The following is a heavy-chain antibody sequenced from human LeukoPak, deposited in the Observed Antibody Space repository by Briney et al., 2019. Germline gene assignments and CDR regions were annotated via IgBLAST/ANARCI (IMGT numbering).Heavy chain of an antibody. J-gene: IGHJ4*02. CDR2: IKQDGGEK. CDR3: ARAGYFDWLLYGYFDY. Sequence: GGSLRLSCAASGFTFSSYWMSWVRQAPGKGLEWVANIKQDGGEKYYVDSVKGRFTISRDNAKNSLYLQMNSLRAEDTAVYYCARAGYFDWLLYGYFDYWGQGTLVTVSS. CDR1: GFTFSSYW. V-gene: IGHV3-7*01. D-gene: IGHD3-9*01.